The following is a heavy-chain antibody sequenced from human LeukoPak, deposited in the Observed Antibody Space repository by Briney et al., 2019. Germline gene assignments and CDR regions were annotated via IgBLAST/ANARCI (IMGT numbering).Heavy chain of an antibody. D-gene: IGHD3-10*01. CDR3: ASRRPGSYPEFDY. CDR1: GFTVSSNY. CDR2: IYSGGST. V-gene: IGHV3-53*01. J-gene: IGHJ4*02. Sequence: PGGSLRLSCAASGFTVSSNYMSWVRQAPGKGLEWVSVIYSGGSTYYADSVKGRFTIPRDNSKNTLYLQMNSLRAEDTAVYYWASRRPGSYPEFDYWGQGTLVTVSS.